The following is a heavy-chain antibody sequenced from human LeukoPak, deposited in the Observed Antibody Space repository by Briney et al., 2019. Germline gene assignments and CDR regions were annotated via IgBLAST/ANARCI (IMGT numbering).Heavy chain of an antibody. V-gene: IGHV1-69*01. D-gene: IGHD2-2*01. Sequence: SVKVSCKASGGTFSIYAISWVRQAPGQGLEWMGGIIPIFGTANYAQKFQGRVTITADESTSTAYMELSSLRSEDTAVYYCARDKRYRSSTSCSYYFDYWGQGTLVTVSS. CDR3: ARDKRYRSSTSCSYYFDY. CDR2: IIPIFGTA. J-gene: IGHJ4*02. CDR1: GGTFSIYA.